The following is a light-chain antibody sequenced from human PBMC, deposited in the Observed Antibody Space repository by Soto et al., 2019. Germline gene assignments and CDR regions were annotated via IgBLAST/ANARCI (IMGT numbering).Light chain of an antibody. V-gene: IGKV3-15*01. CDR1: QTVSRS. CDR3: QQYIDWPPYT. J-gene: IGKJ2*01. CDR2: GAS. Sequence: VLRQSPATLSVSPGERATLSCRASQTVSRSLAWYQQRPGQAPRLLIYGASTRATGVSDRFSGSGSGTDFTLTISSLQSEDFAVYYCQQYIDWPPYTFGQGTKVEIK.